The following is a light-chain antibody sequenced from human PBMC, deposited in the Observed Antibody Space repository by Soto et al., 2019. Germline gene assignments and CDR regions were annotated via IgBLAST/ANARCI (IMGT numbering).Light chain of an antibody. CDR3: QHYNNWPRT. J-gene: IGKJ1*01. Sequence: EIVMTQSPATLSVSPGERATLSCSASQSVSSNLAWYQQKPGQAPRLLIYGASTRATGIPARFSGSGSGTDFTLTISSLQSEDFPVYYCQHYNNWPRTFGQGTKVEIK. CDR2: GAS. V-gene: IGKV3-15*01. CDR1: QSVSSN.